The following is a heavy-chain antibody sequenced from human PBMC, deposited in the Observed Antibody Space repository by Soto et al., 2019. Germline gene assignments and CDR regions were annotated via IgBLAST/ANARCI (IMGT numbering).Heavy chain of an antibody. J-gene: IGHJ3*02. Sequence: QVQLVESGGGVVQPGRSLRLSCAASGFTFSRYGMNWVRQAPGKGLEWVAGIGFDGNSKYYADSVKGRLTISRDNSKSTLYVQMNSLRVEDTAVYYCARDRVSYSGYGAAFDMWGQGTMVTVSS. V-gene: IGHV3-33*01. CDR3: ARDRVSYSGYGAAFDM. D-gene: IGHD5-12*01. CDR2: IGFDGNSK. CDR1: GFTFSRYG.